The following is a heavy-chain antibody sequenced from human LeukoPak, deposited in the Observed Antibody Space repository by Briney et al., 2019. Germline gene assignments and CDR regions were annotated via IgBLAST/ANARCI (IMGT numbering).Heavy chain of an antibody. CDR1: GYTFTGYH. D-gene: IGHD2-15*01. CDR2: INPNSGGT. V-gene: IGHV1-2*02. Sequence: GASVKVSCKASGYTFTGYHMHWVRQAPGQGLEWMGWINPNSGGTNYAQKFQGRVTMTRDTSITTAYMELSRLRSDDTAVYYCARDVDDIMVAPEGFFEYWGQGTLVTVSS. CDR3: ARDVDDIMVAPEGFFEY. J-gene: IGHJ4*02.